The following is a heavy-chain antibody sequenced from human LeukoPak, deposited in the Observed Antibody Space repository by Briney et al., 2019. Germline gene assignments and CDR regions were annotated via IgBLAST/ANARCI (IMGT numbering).Heavy chain of an antibody. Sequence: ASVKVSCKASGYTFTSYGISWVQQAPGQGLEWMGWISAYNGNTNYAQKLQGRVTMTTDTSTSTAYMELRSLRSDDTAVYYCARAIAAAGKFDYWGQGTLVTVSS. CDR3: ARAIAAAGKFDY. V-gene: IGHV1-18*01. CDR1: GYTFTSYG. D-gene: IGHD6-13*01. J-gene: IGHJ4*02. CDR2: ISAYNGNT.